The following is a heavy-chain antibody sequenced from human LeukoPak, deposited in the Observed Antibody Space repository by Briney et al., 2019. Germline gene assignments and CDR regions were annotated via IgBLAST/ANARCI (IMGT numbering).Heavy chain of an antibody. CDR2: IYPSGGWT. Sequence: ASVKVSCKASGASFINYYIHWVRHAPGQGLEWVGLIYPSGGWTNYAQKFQGRVTMTTDTSTSTVYMELSSLRSEDTAIYYCARDVPHNCFDPWGQGTLVTVSP. CDR3: ARDVPHNCFDP. CDR1: GASFINYY. J-gene: IGHJ5*02. V-gene: IGHV1-46*01.